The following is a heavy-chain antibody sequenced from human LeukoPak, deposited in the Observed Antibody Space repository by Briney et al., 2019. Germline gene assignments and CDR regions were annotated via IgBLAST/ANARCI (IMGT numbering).Heavy chain of an antibody. V-gene: IGHV3-21*01. CDR1: GFTFSSYS. J-gene: IGHJ3*02. CDR2: ISSSSSYI. Sequence: GGSLRLSCAASGFTFSSYSMNWVRQAPGKGLEWVSSISSSSSYIYYADSLKGRFTIARDNSMNTLYLQMHSLRAEDSGIYYCVKDVLFAVGDAVDIWGQGTMVAVS. D-gene: IGHD3-10*02. CDR3: VKDVLFAVGDAVDI.